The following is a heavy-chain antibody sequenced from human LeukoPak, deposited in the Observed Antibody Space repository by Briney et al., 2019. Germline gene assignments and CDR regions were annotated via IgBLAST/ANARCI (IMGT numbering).Heavy chain of an antibody. V-gene: IGHV4-31*03. CDR1: GGSISSGGYY. Sequence: SETLSLTCTVSGGSISSGGYYWSWIRQHPGKGLEWIGYIYYSGSTYYNPSLKSRVTISVDTSKNQFSLKLSSVTAADTAVYYCARYFNGKTLDYWGQGTLVTVSS. CDR3: ARYFNGKTLDY. J-gene: IGHJ4*02. D-gene: IGHD1-1*01. CDR2: IYYSGST.